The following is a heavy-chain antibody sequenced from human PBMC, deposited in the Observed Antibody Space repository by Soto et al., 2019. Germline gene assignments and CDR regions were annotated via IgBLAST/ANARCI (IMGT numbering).Heavy chain of an antibody. D-gene: IGHD6-19*01. J-gene: IGHJ6*02. CDR1: GFTFSSYW. Sequence: GGSLRLSCAASGFTFSSYWMHWVRQAPGKGLERVAVISYDGSNKYYADSVKGRFTISRDNSKNTLYLQMNSLRAEDTAVYYCAREGDSGSGWLVYYYYYGMDVWGQGTTVTVSS. V-gene: IGHV3-30-3*01. CDR3: AREGDSGSGWLVYYYYYGMDV. CDR2: ISYDGSNK.